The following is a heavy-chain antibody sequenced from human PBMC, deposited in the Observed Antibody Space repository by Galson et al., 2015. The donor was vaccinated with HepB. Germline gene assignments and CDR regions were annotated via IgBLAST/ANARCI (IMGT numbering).Heavy chain of an antibody. CDR2: IGSKANSYAT. CDR1: GFTFSGSP. J-gene: IGHJ4*02. CDR3: TRMGDLSGYSSL. V-gene: IGHV3-73*01. D-gene: IGHD6-13*01. Sequence: SLRLSCAASGFTFSGSPIHWVRQASGRGLEWIGRIGSKANSYATAYVASVRGRFTISRDDSKNTAFLQLNSLKTDDTAVYYCTRMGDLSGYSSLWGQGTLVTVSS.